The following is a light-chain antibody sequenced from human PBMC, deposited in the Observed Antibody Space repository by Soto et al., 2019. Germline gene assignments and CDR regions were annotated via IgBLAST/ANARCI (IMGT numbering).Light chain of an antibody. Sequence: QSALTQPPSASGSPGQSVTISCTGTSSDVGAYKYVSWYQQYPGKAPKLMIYEVTKRPSGVPDRFSGSKSGNTASLTVSGLQAEDEDDYYCTSYVGNDIWVFGGGTKVTFL. V-gene: IGLV2-8*01. J-gene: IGLJ3*02. CDR2: EVT. CDR3: TSYVGNDIWV. CDR1: SSDVGAYKY.